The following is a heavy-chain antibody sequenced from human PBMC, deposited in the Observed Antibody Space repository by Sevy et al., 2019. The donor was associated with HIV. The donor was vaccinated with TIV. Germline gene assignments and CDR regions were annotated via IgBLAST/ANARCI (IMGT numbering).Heavy chain of an antibody. V-gene: IGHV3-74*01. CDR1: GFTFSKYG. Sequence: GGSLRLSCAASGFTFSKYGMHWVRQAPGKGLVWVSRINSDGSSTSYADSVKGRFTISRDNAKNTLYLQMNSLRAEDTAVYYCARDYIVLVPAATHGYYYYGMDVWGQGTTVTVSS. CDR2: INSDGSST. J-gene: IGHJ6*02. D-gene: IGHD2-2*01. CDR3: ARDYIVLVPAATHGYYYYGMDV.